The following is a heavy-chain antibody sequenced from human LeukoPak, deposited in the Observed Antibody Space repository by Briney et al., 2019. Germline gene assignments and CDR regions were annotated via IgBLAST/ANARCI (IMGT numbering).Heavy chain of an antibody. CDR3: ARGSGYPSYFDY. J-gene: IGHJ4*02. CDR1: GDSISSSGFF. V-gene: IGHV4-39*07. Sequence: SETLSLTCTVSGDSISSSGFFWGWIRQPPGKGLEWIGSIFYSGSTYYNPSLKSRVTISTDTSKNEFSLKLTSVTAADTAVYYCARGSGYPSYFDYWGQGTLVTVSS. CDR2: IFYSGST. D-gene: IGHD6-13*01.